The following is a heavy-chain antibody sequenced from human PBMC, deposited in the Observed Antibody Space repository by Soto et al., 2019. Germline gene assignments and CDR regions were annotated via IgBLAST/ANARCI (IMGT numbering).Heavy chain of an antibody. CDR2: ISYDGRNK. CDR3: AKEKGSWHTLDY. D-gene: IGHD2-15*01. V-gene: IGHV3-30*04. CDR1: GFTFSSYA. J-gene: IGHJ4*02. Sequence: ALRLSCAASGFTFSSYAMHWVRQAPGKGPEWVEVISYDGRNKYYADSVKGRFTISRDSSKNTLYLQVNSLRVEDTAMYYCAKEKGSWHTLDYWGQGTLVTVSS.